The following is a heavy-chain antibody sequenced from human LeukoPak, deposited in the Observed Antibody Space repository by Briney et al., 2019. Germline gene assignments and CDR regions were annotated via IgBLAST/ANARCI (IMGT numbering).Heavy chain of an antibody. CDR3: ARMPFSYYAMDV. V-gene: IGHV4-34*01. Sequence: PSETLSLTCAVYGGSFSGYYWSWIRQPPGKGLEWIGEINHSGSTNYNPSLKSRVTISVDTSKNQFSLKLSSVTAADTAVYYCARMPFSYYAMDVWGQGTTVTVSS. D-gene: IGHD2/OR15-2a*01. J-gene: IGHJ6*02. CDR1: GGSFSGYY. CDR2: INHSGST.